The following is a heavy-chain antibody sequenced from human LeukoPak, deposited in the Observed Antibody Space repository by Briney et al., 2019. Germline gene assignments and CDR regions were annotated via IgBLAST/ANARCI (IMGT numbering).Heavy chain of an antibody. CDR2: ISSSGSTI. V-gene: IGHV3-11*01. J-gene: IGHJ4*02. D-gene: IGHD3-22*01. Sequence: PGGPLSLSCAASGFTFSVYYMSWIRQAPGKGLEGVSYISSSGSTIYYADSVKGRFTISRDNAKNSLYLQMNSLRAEDTAVYDCASPYDSSGYYPYYFDYWGQGTLVTVSS. CDR1: GFTFSVYY. CDR3: ASPYDSSGYYPYYFDY.